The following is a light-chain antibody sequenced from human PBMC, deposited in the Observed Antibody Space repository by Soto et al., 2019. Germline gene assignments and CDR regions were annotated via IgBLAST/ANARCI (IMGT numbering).Light chain of an antibody. CDR2: GTS. V-gene: IGKV3-15*01. CDR1: QNISRS. Sequence: EIVITQSPVTLSVSPGERATLSCRASQNISRSLAWYQQKPGQGPSLLIYGTSTREGGVPARFSGGGSGTECTRTTTSLQSEDFEVYYCHQYNGWPRTFGQGTQVDIK. CDR3: HQYNGWPRT. J-gene: IGKJ1*01.